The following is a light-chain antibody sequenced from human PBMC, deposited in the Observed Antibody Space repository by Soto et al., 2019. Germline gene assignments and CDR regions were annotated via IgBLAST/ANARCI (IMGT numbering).Light chain of an antibody. CDR3: CSYAGISTFVV. J-gene: IGLJ2*01. Sequence: QSVLTQPAAVSGSPGQSITISCTRTSSDVGSYKLVSWYQQHPGKAPKRMIYEGSKRPSGVSNRFSGSKSGNTASLTISGLQAEDEADYYCCSYAGISTFVVFGGWTKLTVL. CDR1: SSDVGSYKL. CDR2: EGS. V-gene: IGLV2-23*03.